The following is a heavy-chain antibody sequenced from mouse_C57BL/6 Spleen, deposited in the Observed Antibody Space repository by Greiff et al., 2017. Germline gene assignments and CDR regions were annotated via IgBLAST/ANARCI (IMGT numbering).Heavy chain of an antibody. V-gene: IGHV1-76*01. CDR3: ARSDYYDDY. J-gene: IGHJ2*01. CDR2: IYPGSGNT. Sequence: VQLQQSGAELVRPGASVKLSCKASGYTFTDYYINWVKQRPGQGLEWIARIYPGSGNTYYNEKFKGKATLTAEKSSSTAYMQLSSLTSEDSAVYFCARSDYYDDYWGQGTTRTVSS. CDR1: GYTFTDYY.